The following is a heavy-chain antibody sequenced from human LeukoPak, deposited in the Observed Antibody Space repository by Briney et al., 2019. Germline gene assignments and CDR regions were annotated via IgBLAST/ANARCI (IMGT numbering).Heavy chain of an antibody. CDR3: AKRGYYDFPPPVGYYFDY. CDR2: ISARGGSI. J-gene: IGHJ4*02. D-gene: IGHD3-3*01. Sequence: GGSLRLSCAASGFTFSSYAMSWVRQAPGKGLEWVSAISARGGSIYYADSVKGRFTISRDNSKNTLYLQMNSLRAEDTAVYYCAKRGYYDFPPPVGYYFDYWGQGTLVTVSS. V-gene: IGHV3-23*01. CDR1: GFTFSSYA.